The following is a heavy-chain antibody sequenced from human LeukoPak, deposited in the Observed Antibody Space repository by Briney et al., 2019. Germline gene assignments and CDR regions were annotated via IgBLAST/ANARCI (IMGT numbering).Heavy chain of an antibody. J-gene: IGHJ4*02. CDR3: AKDRSIGTYYTFDS. D-gene: IGHD1-26*01. CDR2: VNGSGAIA. CDR1: GFTFNNYA. V-gene: IGHV3-23*01. Sequence: GGSLRLSCAASGFTFNNYAMSWVRQALGKGLEWVSTVNGSGAIAYYTDSDKGRFTISRDNSKNTLYLQMSSLTAKDTAVYYCAKDRSIGTYYTFDSWGQGTLVTVSS.